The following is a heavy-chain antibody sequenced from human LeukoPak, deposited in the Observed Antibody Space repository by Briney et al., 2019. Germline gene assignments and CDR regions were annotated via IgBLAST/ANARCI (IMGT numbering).Heavy chain of an antibody. CDR3: ARQYYDILTGYFYFDY. Sequence: PGGSLRLSCAASGFTVSSNYMSWVRQAPGKGLEWVSVIYSGGSTYYADSVKGRFTISRDNSKNTLYLQMNSLRAEDTAVYYCARQYYDILTGYFYFDYWGQGTLVTVSS. V-gene: IGHV3-66*04. J-gene: IGHJ4*02. CDR2: IYSGGST. D-gene: IGHD3-9*01. CDR1: GFTVSSNY.